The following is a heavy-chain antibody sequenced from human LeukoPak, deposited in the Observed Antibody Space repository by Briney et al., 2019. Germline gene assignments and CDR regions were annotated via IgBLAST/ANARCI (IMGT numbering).Heavy chain of an antibody. Sequence: PSETLSLTCAVYGGSFSGYYWSWIRQPPGKGLEWIGEINHSGSTNYNPSLKSRVTISVDTSKNQFSLKLSSVTAADTAVYYCAGYRFEGVSYWGQGTLVTVSS. CDR2: INHSGST. V-gene: IGHV4-34*01. CDR1: GGSFSGYY. D-gene: IGHD3-16*01. CDR3: AGYRFEGVSY. J-gene: IGHJ4*02.